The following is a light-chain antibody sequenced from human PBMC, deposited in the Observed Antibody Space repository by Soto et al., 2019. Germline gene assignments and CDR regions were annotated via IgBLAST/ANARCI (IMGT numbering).Light chain of an antibody. CDR3: QTWGTGIQV. CDR1: SGHNNYA. Sequence: QSVLTQSPSASASLGASVKLTCTLSSGHNNYAIAWHQQQPEKGPRYLMKLDSDGNLKKGDGIPDRFSGSSSGAERYLTISSLQSEDEADYYCQTWGTGIQVFGGGTKLTVL. CDR2: LDSDGNL. J-gene: IGLJ2*01. V-gene: IGLV4-69*01.